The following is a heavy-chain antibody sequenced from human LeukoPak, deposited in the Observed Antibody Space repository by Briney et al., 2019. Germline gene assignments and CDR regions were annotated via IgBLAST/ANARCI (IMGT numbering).Heavy chain of an antibody. CDR3: GRGGPPGYDPFDY. J-gene: IGHJ4*02. D-gene: IGHD5-12*01. V-gene: IGHV3-53*01. CDR1: GYTFGDHG. Sequence: PGGSLRLSCAGSGYTFGDHGMNWVRQAPGKGLEWVSVINSGGGTYYADSVKGRFSISRDNSKNTVYLQMNSLRVEDTAVYYCGRGGPPGYDPFDYWGQGTLVTVSS. CDR2: INSGGGT.